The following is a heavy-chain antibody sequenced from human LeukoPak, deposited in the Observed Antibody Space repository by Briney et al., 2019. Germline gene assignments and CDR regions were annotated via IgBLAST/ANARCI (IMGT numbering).Heavy chain of an antibody. CDR3: ARTFGIAVAGPGDY. Sequence: GGSLRLSCAASGFTFSNYWMHWVRQAPGKGLVWVARSNSDGRITNYADSVKGRFTISRDNAKNSLYLQMNSLRVEDTAVYYCARTFGIAVAGPGDYWGQGTLVTVSS. V-gene: IGHV3-74*01. D-gene: IGHD6-19*01. J-gene: IGHJ4*02. CDR2: SNSDGRIT. CDR1: GFTFSNYW.